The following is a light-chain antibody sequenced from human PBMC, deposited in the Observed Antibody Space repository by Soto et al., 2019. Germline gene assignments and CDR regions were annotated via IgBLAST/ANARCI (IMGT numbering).Light chain of an antibody. V-gene: IGKV1-9*01. CDR2: EAS. CDR3: QQLNTLPST. J-gene: IGKJ5*01. Sequence: DIQLTQSPSFLSASVGDRVTITCRASQDISTYLAWYQQKPGKAPKLMIYEASTLQNGVPSRFSGRGSGTDFTLTISGLLPEDFATYHCQQLNTLPSTFGQGTRLEIK. CDR1: QDISTY.